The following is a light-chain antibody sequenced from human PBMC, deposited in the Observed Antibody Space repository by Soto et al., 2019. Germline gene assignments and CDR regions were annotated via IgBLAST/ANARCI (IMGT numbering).Light chain of an antibody. Sequence: DIQMTQSPSSVSASVGDRVTITCRASQGISSWLAWYQQKPGQAPKLLIYAAASLQSGVPSRFRGSGSGTDFSLTINVLQPEDFATYYYQQSYTFPPFGQGTRLEIK. J-gene: IGKJ5*01. CDR1: QGISSW. CDR2: AAA. V-gene: IGKV1-12*01. CDR3: QQSYTFPP.